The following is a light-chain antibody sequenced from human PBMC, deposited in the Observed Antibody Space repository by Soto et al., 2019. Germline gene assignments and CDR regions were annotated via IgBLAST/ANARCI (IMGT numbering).Light chain of an antibody. Sequence: ELVLTQSPGTLSLSPGERATLSCRASQSVSSSYLAWYQQKPGQAPRLLIYGASSRATGIPDRSSGSESRTDFTITISRLEPKDFSVYYCQQQVTFGPGTKVDIK. CDR1: QSVSSSY. J-gene: IGKJ3*01. V-gene: IGKV3-20*01. CDR2: GAS. CDR3: QQQVT.